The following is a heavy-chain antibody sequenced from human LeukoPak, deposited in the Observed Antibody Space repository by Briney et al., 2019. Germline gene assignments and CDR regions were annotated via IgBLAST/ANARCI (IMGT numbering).Heavy chain of an antibody. CDR1: GGSFSGYY. V-gene: IGHV4-34*01. D-gene: IGHD3-10*01. CDR3: ARPSYYYGSGSYYKGRYYFDY. Sequence: SETLSLTCAVYGGSFSGYYWSWIRQPPGKGLEWIGEINHSGSTNYNPSLKSRVTISVDTSKNQFSLKLSSVTAADTAVYYCARPSYYYGSGSYYKGRYYFDYWGQGTLVTVSP. J-gene: IGHJ4*02. CDR2: INHSGST.